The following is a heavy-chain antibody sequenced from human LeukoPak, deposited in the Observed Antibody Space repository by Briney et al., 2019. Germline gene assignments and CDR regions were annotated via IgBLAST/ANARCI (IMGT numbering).Heavy chain of an antibody. CDR2: INTDGSST. CDR3: ARVLVVAGTGAFDF. D-gene: IGHD6-19*01. V-gene: IGHV3-74*01. J-gene: IGHJ3*01. Sequence: GGSLRLSCAASGFTFSNYWMHWVHQAPGKGLVWDSRINTDGSSTIYADSVKGRFTISRDNAKNTLYLQMNSLRAEDTAVYYCARVLVVAGTGAFDFCGQGTMVTVSS. CDR1: GFTFSNYW.